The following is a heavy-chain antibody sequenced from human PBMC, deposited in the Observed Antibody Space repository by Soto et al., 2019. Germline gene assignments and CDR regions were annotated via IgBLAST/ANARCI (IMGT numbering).Heavy chain of an antibody. D-gene: IGHD6-19*01. CDR3: ARSRCGAVPGT. CDR1: GYTFTSYD. Sequence: QVQLVQSGAEVKKPGASVKVSCKTSGYTFTSYDIHWVRQATGRGPEWMGWMNPNSGNTVCAQKIQGRTTMTRNTSISTAYMELSTLRPEDTAVAYSARSRCGAVPGTWGQGTLVTVSS. CDR2: MNPNSGNT. J-gene: IGHJ5*02. V-gene: IGHV1-8*01.